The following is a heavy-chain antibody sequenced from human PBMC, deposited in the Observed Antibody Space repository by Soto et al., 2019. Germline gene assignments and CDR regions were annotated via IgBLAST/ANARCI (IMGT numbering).Heavy chain of an antibody. J-gene: IGHJ4*02. CDR3: ARGPDHFDY. Sequence: GGSLRLSCAASGFTFSNYAMHWVRQAPGKGLEYVSTISSNGGSTYHANTVKGRITISRDNSKNTLYLQMGNLRAEDMAVYYCARGPDHFDYWGQGTLVTVSS. V-gene: IGHV3-64*01. CDR2: ISSNGGST. CDR1: GFTFSNYA.